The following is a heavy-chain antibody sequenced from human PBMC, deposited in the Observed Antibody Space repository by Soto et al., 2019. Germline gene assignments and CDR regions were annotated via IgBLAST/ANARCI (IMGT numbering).Heavy chain of an antibody. V-gene: IGHV4-59*01. J-gene: IGHJ3*02. CDR3: ARVTSRKEVGDAFDI. CDR2: IYYSGST. D-gene: IGHD1-26*01. Sequence: SETLYLNCTVSGGSISSYYWSWIRQPPWNGLEWIGYIYYSGSTNYNPSLKSRVTISVDTSKNQFSLKLSSVSAVDTAVYYCARVTSRKEVGDAFDIWGQGTMVT. CDR1: GGSISSYY.